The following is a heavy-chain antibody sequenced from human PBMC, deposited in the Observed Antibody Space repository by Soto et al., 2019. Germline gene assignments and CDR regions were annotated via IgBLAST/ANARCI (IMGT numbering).Heavy chain of an antibody. CDR1: GYTFTSYD. CDR3: ARGGYDFWSGYSRGAFDI. J-gene: IGHJ3*02. D-gene: IGHD3-3*01. V-gene: IGHV1-8*01. Sequence: ASVKVSCKASGYTFTSYDINWVRQATGQGLEWMGWMNPNSGNTGYAQKFQGRVTMTRNTSISTAYMELSSLRSEDTAVYYCARGGYDFWSGYSRGAFDIWGQGTMVTVSS. CDR2: MNPNSGNT.